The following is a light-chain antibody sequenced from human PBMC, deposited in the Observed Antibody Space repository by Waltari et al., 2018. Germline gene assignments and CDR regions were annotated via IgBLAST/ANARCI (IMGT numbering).Light chain of an antibody. CDR3: SSYTTSTSYVV. CDR1: SSDVGIYRF. CDR2: EVS. Sequence: QSALTQPASVSGSPGQSITISCTGTSSDVGIYRFVSWYQQHPGKAPKLMIYEVSNRPSGVSIRFSGSKSGNTASLTISVLQAEDEADYYCSSYTTSTSYVVFGGGTKLTVL. V-gene: IGLV2-14*01. J-gene: IGLJ2*01.